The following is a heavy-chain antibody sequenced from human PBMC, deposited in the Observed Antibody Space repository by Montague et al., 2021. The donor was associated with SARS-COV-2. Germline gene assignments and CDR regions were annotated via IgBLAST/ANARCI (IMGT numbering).Heavy chain of an antibody. CDR1: GFTFKSYS. D-gene: IGHD1-26*01. CDR3: ARVFSGTYLDYFDF. J-gene: IGHJ4*02. CDR2: ISFDATNK. Sequence: SLRLSCAASGFTFKSYSMHWVCQAPGKGLEWVAVISFDATNKYYADSVKGRFAISRDNSENTLYLQMNTLRVEDTAVYYCARVFSGTYLDYFDFWGQGTLVTVSS. V-gene: IGHV3-30*09.